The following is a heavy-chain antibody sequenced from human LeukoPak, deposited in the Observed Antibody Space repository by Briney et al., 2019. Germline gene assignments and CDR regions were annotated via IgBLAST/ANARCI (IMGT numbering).Heavy chain of an antibody. CDR1: GFIFSDYS. CDR3: ARVWVRGVPVDY. Sequence: GGSLRLSCAASGFIFSDYSMSWIRQAPGKGLEWVAVISYDGSNKYYADSVKGRFAISRDNSKNTLYLQMSSLRAEDTAVYYCARVWVRGVPVDYWGQGTLVTVSS. CDR2: ISYDGSNK. J-gene: IGHJ4*02. D-gene: IGHD3-10*01. V-gene: IGHV3-30*09.